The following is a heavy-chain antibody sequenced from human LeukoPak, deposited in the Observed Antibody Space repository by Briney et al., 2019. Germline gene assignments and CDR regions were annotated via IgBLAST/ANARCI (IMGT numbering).Heavy chain of an antibody. CDR3: ARSPVGYCSSTSCLNCFDP. J-gene: IGHJ5*02. CDR1: GFSLSTSGVG. CDR2: IHWNDDN. Sequence: ESGPTLVKPTQTLTLTCTFSGFSLSTSGVGVGWIRQPPGKALEWLALIHWNDDNRYSPSLTSRLNITKDTFKNQVVLAMTNMDPVDTATYYCARSPVGYCSSTSCLNCFDPWGQGTLVTVSS. D-gene: IGHD2-2*01. V-gene: IGHV2-5*01.